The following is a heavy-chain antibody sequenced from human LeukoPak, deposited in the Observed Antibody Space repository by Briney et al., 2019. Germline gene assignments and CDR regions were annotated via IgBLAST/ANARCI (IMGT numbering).Heavy chain of an antibody. D-gene: IGHD3-22*01. CDR1: GGSISSYY. Sequence: KPSETLSLTCTVSGGSISSYYWSWIRQPAGKGLEWIGRIYTSGSTNYNPSLKSRVTMSVDTSKNQFSLKLSSVTAADTAVYYCARERYYYDSSAYHSDAFDIWGQGTMVTVSS. J-gene: IGHJ3*02. CDR3: ARERYYYDSSAYHSDAFDI. CDR2: IYTSGST. V-gene: IGHV4-4*07.